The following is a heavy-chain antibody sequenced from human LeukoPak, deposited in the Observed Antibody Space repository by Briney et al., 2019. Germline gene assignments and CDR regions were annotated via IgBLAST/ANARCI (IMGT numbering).Heavy chain of an antibody. Sequence: ASVKVSCKASGYTFTSYYMHWVRQAPGQGLEWMGIINPSGGSTSYAQKFQGRVTMTRDTSTSTVYMELSSLRSEDTAVYYCARSYGDYTSYYYYGMDVWGQGTTVTVSS. CDR1: GYTFTSYY. D-gene: IGHD4-17*01. J-gene: IGHJ6*02. CDR3: ARSYGDYTSYYYYGMDV. V-gene: IGHV1-46*01. CDR2: INPSGGST.